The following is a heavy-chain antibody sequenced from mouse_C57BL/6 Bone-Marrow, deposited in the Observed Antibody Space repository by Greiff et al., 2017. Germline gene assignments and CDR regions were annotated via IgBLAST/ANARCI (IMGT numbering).Heavy chain of an antibody. CDR3: ASGTAQATGFAY. Sequence: EVQLQQSGPELVKPGASVKIPCKASGYTFTDYNMDWVKQSHGKSLEWIGDITPNNGGTIYNQKFKGKATLTVDKSSSTAYMELRSLTSEDTAVYYCASGTAQATGFAYWGQGTLVTVSA. CDR2: ITPNNGGT. D-gene: IGHD3-2*02. V-gene: IGHV1-18*01. CDR1: GYTFTDYN. J-gene: IGHJ3*01.